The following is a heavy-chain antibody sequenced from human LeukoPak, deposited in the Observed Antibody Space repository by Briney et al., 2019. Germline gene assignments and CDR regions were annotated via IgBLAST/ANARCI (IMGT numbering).Heavy chain of an antibody. CDR2: ISSSSSTI. Sequence: PGGSLRLSCAASGFTFSSYSMNWVRQAPGKGLEWVSYISSSSSTIYYADSVKGRFTISRDNAENSLYLQMNSLRAEDTAVYYCASNYDFWSGLDAFDIWGQGTMVTVSS. V-gene: IGHV3-48*01. CDR1: GFTFSSYS. J-gene: IGHJ3*02. D-gene: IGHD3-3*01. CDR3: ASNYDFWSGLDAFDI.